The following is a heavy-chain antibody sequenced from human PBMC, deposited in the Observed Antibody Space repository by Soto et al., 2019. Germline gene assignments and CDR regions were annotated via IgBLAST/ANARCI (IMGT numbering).Heavy chain of an antibody. V-gene: IGHV4-4*07. CDR3: VRDGTKTLRDWFDP. D-gene: IGHD1-1*01. CDR2: IYATGTT. CDR1: GASIRGLY. J-gene: IGHJ5*02. Sequence: QVQLQESGPGLVKPSETLSLTCTVSGASIRGLYSSWIRKSAGKGLEWIGRIYATGTTDYNPSLSSRVMMSVDTSKKQFSLKLRFVTAADTAVYYCVRDGTKTLRDWFDPWGQGISVTVSS.